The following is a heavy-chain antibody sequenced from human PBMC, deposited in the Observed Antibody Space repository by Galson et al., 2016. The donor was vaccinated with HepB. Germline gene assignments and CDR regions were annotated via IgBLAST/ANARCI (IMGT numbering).Heavy chain of an antibody. CDR1: GFIFSDYH. CDR3: ARDSSSGYVIDAFDI. Sequence: SLRLSCAASGFIFSDYHINWIRQAPGKGLEWISYISSSSNTIHSADSVKGRFTVSRDYAKNSLYLQMNSLRAEDTAVYYCARDSSSGYVIDAFDIWGQGTMVTVSS. J-gene: IGHJ3*02. V-gene: IGHV3-11*04. D-gene: IGHD6-25*01. CDR2: ISSSSNTI.